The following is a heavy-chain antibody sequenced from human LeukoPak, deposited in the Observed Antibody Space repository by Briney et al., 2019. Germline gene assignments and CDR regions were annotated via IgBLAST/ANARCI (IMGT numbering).Heavy chain of an antibody. CDR3: AKDVSWNWLDP. CDR2: ISYDGSNK. Sequence: GSSLRLSCAPSGLTYSTYAMHGPPQAPGEAREGVAVISYDGSNKYYADCVKGRFTLYRENSKNTLYLQIDTLRAEDPVVYYCAKDVSWNWLDPWGQGTLVTVSS. CDR1: GLTYSTYA. V-gene: IGHV3-30*18. J-gene: IGHJ5*02.